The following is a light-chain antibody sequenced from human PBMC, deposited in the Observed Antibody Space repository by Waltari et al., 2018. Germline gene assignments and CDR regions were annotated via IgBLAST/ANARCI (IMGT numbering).Light chain of an antibody. J-gene: IGKJ5*01. V-gene: IGKV3-15*01. CDR1: QSVSSN. Sequence: EIVMTQSPATLSVSPGESAPLSCRASQSVSSNLAWYQQKPGQAPRLLIYGASTRATGIPARFSGSGSGTEFTLTISSMQSEDFAVYYCQQYNNWPPITFGQGTRLEIK. CDR3: QQYNNWPPIT. CDR2: GAS.